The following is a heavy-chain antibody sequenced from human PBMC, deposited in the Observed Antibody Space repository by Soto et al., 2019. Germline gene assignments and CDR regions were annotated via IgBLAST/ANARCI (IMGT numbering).Heavy chain of an antibody. CDR2: ISSSSSYI. V-gene: IGHV3-21*01. CDR1: GFTFSSYS. J-gene: IGHJ6*02. D-gene: IGHD3-22*01. Sequence: WWSLRLSCAASGFTFSSYSMNWFRQAPGKGLEWVSSISSSSSYIYYADSVKGRFTISRDNAKNSLYLQMNSLRAEDTAVYYCARDRSYYDSSGYRHGMDVWGQGTTVTVSS. CDR3: ARDRSYYDSSGYRHGMDV.